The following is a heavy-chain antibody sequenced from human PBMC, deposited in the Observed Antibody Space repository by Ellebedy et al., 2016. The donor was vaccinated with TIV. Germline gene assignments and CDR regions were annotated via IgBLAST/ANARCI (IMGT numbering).Heavy chain of an antibody. CDR3: ALYGDYVGNYYFDY. Sequence: AASVKVSCKASGYTFTSYGISWVRQAPGQGLEWMGRISAYNGNTNYAQKLQGRVTMTTDTSTSTAYMELRSLRSDDTAVYYCALYGDYVGNYYFDYWGQGTLVTVSS. J-gene: IGHJ4*02. CDR1: GYTFTSYG. V-gene: IGHV1-18*01. D-gene: IGHD4-23*01. CDR2: ISAYNGNT.